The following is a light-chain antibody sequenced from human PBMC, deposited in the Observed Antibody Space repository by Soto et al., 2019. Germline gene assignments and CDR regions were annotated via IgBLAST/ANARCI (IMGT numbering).Light chain of an antibody. CDR1: QSVSSS. V-gene: IGKV3-11*01. CDR3: HQRSNWPST. J-gene: IGKJ4*01. Sequence: EIVLTQSPATLSLSPGDRATLSCRASQSVSSSLAWYQHNPGQAPRLLIYDASNRATGIPARFSGSGSGTDFTLTITSLEPEDFAVYYCHQRSNWPSTFGGGTTVEIK. CDR2: DAS.